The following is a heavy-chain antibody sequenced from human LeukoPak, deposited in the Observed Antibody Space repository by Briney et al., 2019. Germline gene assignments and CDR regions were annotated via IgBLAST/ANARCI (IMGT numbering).Heavy chain of an antibody. CDR1: GGSFSGYY. Sequence: PSETLSLTCAVYGGSFSGYYWSWIRQPPGKGLEWIGEINHSGSTNYNPSLKSRVTISVDTSKNQFSLKLSSATAADTAVYYCARMSNFDYWGQGTLVTVSS. CDR2: INHSGST. CDR3: ARMSNFDY. J-gene: IGHJ4*02. V-gene: IGHV4-34*01.